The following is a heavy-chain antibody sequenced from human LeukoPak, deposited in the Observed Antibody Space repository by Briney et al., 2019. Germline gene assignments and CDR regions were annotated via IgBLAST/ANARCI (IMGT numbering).Heavy chain of an antibody. CDR2: IYYTGNS. V-gene: IGHV4-59*01. CDR3: ASSRQMWYFQN. J-gene: IGHJ1*01. CDR1: GGSFSAYY. Sequence: NPSETLSLTCTVSGGSFSAYYWSWIRQSPGKALELIGYIYYTGNSNPNPSLKSRVSISADTSKNQFSLKLSSVTAADTAVYYCASSRQMWYFQNWGRGTLVTVSS. D-gene: IGHD2-21*01.